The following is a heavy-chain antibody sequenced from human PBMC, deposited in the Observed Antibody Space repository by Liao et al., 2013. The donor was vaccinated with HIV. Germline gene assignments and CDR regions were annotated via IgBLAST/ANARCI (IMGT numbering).Heavy chain of an antibody. CDR3: AREAQSASATDS. Sequence: QLQESGPGLVKPSETLSLTCTVSGGSISSSSYYWVWIRQPPGKGLEYIGRIYYSGSTYYNPSLKSRVTISLDTSKNQFYLEVTSLTAADTAVYYCAREAQSASATDSWGQGTLVTVSS. D-gene: IGHD6-13*01. J-gene: IGHJ4*02. CDR1: GGSISSSSYY. CDR2: IYYSGST. V-gene: IGHV4-39*07.